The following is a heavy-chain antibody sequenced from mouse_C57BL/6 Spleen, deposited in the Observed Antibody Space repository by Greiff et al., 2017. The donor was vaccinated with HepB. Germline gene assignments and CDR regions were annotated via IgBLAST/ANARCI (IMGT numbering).Heavy chain of an antibody. J-gene: IGHJ1*03. CDR3: ARYVTTVVATSYFDV. CDR2: IDPSDSYT. V-gene: IGHV1-69*01. Sequence: QVQLQQPGAELVMPGASVKLSCKASGYTFTSYWMHWVKQRPGQGLEWIGEIDPSDSYTNYNQKFKGKSTLTVDKSSSTAYMQLSSLTSEDSAVYYCARYVTTVVATSYFDVWGTGTTVTVSS. CDR1: GYTFTSYW. D-gene: IGHD1-1*01.